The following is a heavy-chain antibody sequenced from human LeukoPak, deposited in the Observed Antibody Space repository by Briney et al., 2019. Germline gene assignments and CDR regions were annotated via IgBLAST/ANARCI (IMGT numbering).Heavy chain of an antibody. D-gene: IGHD6-6*01. CDR2: VNDSGRT. Sequence: SETPSLTCAVYGGSFGGYYWSWIRQPPGKGLEWIGEVNDSGRTNYNASLKSRVTMSVDTSKNQFSLKLTSVTAADTAVYYCARNSAYSTSSGVNLWGQGALVIVSS. V-gene: IGHV4-34*01. CDR3: ARNSAYSTSSGVNL. J-gene: IGHJ5*02. CDR1: GGSFGGYY.